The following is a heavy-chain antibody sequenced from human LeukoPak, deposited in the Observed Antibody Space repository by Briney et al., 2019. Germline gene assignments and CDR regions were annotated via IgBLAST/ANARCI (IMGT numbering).Heavy chain of an antibody. J-gene: IGHJ4*02. V-gene: IGHV3-74*01. Sequence: GGSLRLSCAASGFTFSSYWMHWVRQAPGKGLVWVSRINGDGSNTNYADSVKGRFTISRDNAKNTLYLKMNSLRAEDTAVYYCGRILPGIAADDFDYWGQGTLVTVSS. CDR2: INGDGSNT. D-gene: IGHD6-13*01. CDR3: GRILPGIAADDFDY. CDR1: GFTFSSYW.